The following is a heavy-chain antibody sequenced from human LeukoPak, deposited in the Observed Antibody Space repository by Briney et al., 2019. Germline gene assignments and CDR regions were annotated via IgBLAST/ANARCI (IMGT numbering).Heavy chain of an antibody. V-gene: IGHV4-4*07. D-gene: IGHD1-26*01. J-gene: IGHJ4*02. CDR1: DGSISSYY. CDR3: ARVKSGSFLFDY. CDR2: ISPSGST. Sequence: SETLSLTCTVSDGSISSYYWSWIRQPAGKGLEWIGRISPSGSTNNNPSLESRVTLSVDTSKNQFSLKLRYVTAADTAVYYCARVKSGSFLFDYWGQGTLVTVSS.